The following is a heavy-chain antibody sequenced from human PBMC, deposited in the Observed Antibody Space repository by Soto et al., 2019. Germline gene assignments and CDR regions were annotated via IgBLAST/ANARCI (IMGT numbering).Heavy chain of an antibody. CDR3: ASRPQRYSSSWYGALYYDYGMDA. J-gene: IGHJ6*02. CDR1: GYTFTSYG. D-gene: IGHD6-13*01. Sequence: ASVKVSCKASGYTFTSYGISWVRQAPGQGLEWMGWISAYNGNTNYAQKLQGRVTITTDTSTSTAYMELRSLRSDDTAVYYCASRPQRYSSSWYGALYYDYGMDAWGQGTTVTVSS. CDR2: ISAYNGNT. V-gene: IGHV1-18*01.